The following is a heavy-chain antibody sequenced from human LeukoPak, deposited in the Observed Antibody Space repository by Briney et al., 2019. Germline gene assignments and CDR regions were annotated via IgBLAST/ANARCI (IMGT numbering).Heavy chain of an antibody. CDR3: AKDGSLSGSYYIDY. J-gene: IGHJ4*02. Sequence: GGSLRLSCAASGFTFISYAMSWVRQAPGKGLEWVSAISGSGGSTYYADSVKGRFTISRDNSKNTLYLQMNSLRAEDTAVYYCAKDGSLSGSYYIDYWGQGTLVTVSS. CDR2: ISGSGGST. V-gene: IGHV3-23*01. D-gene: IGHD3-10*01. CDR1: GFTFISYA.